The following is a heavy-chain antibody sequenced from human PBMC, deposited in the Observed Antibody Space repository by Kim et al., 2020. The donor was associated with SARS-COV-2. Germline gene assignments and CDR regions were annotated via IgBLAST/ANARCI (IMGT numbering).Heavy chain of an antibody. CDR2: INPSGGST. D-gene: IGHD3-16*02. CDR3: ARDGIVGGVQVSISDY. V-gene: IGHV1-46*01. CDR1: GYTFTSYY. Sequence: ASVKVSCKASGYTFTSYYMHWVRQAPGQGLEWMGIINPSGGSTSYAQKFQGRVTMTRDTSTSTVYMELSSLRSEDTAVYYCARDGIVGGVQVSISDYWGQGTLVTVSS. J-gene: IGHJ4*02.